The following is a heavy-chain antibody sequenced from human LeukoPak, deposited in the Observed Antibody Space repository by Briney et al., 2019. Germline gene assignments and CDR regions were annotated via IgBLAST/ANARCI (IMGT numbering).Heavy chain of an antibody. D-gene: IGHD1-7*01. J-gene: IGHJ4*02. V-gene: IGHV1-18*01. CDR1: GYTFTSYG. CDR3: ARDLLTGNTGDY. CDR2: ISGYNGNT. Sequence: ASVKVSCKASGYTFTSYGFNWVRQAPGQGLEWLGWISGYNGNTEYAQKVQGRVTMTTDTSTDTAYMELRSLGSDDTAVYYCARDLLTGNTGDYWGQGTLVTVSA.